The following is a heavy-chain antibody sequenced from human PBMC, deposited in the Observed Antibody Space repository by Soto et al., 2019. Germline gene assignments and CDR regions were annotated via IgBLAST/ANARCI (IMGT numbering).Heavy chain of an antibody. CDR3: ARDRIPTGMDV. Sequence: PGGSLRLSCAASGFTFSSYWMSWVRQAPGKGLEWVANIKQDGSEKYYVDSVKGRFTISRDNSKNTLYLQMNSLSAVDTAVYYCARDRIPTGMDVWGQGTTVTVSS. V-gene: IGHV3-7*01. CDR2: IKQDGSEK. CDR1: GFTFSSYW. J-gene: IGHJ6*02.